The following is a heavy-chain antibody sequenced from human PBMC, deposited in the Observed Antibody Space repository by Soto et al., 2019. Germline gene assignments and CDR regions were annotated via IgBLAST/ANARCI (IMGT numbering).Heavy chain of an antibody. J-gene: IGHJ4*02. Sequence: QVHLVQSGAEVKKPGSSVKVSCKASGGTFSSYAISWVRQAPGQGLEWMGGFIPIFGTTNYAQKFQGRVTITADESTSTAYMELSSLRFEDTAVYYCTRDRGRRYNDGRGYYYSAYWGQGTLVTVSS. CDR1: GGTFSSYA. CDR2: FIPIFGTT. D-gene: IGHD3-22*01. V-gene: IGHV1-69*01. CDR3: TRDRGRRYNDGRGYYYSAY.